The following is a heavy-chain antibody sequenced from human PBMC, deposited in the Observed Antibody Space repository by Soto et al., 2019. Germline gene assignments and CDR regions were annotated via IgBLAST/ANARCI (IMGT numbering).Heavy chain of an antibody. J-gene: IGHJ4*02. Sequence: EVHLVESGGGLVKPGGSLRLSCAASGFALSTYSMHWVRQAPGKGLEWVSSISTGSSIIHYADSVKGRFTISRDNAKSSLYLQMNSLRVEDKAVYYCVRAVYTLTTPYYFDFWGQGTLVTVSS. D-gene: IGHD4-17*01. V-gene: IGHV3-21*01. CDR2: ISTGSSII. CDR1: GFALSTYS. CDR3: VRAVYTLTTPYYFDF.